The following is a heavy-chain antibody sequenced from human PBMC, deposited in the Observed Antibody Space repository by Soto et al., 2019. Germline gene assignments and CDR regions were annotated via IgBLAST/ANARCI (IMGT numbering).Heavy chain of an antibody. Sequence: GSLRLSCAASGFTFSNFGMHWVRQAPGKGLEWVTVMWSGGSTKYYADSVKGRFTISRENSENKLYLQMNSLTAEDTAVYYCARDPHHCSGGSCYSVGFDYWGQGTLVTVSS. J-gene: IGHJ4*02. V-gene: IGHV3-33*01. D-gene: IGHD2-15*01. CDR3: ARDPHHCSGGSCYSVGFDY. CDR2: MWSGGSTK. CDR1: GFTFSNFG.